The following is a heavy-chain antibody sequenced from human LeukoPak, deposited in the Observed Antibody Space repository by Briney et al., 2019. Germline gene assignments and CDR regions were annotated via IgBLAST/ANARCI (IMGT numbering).Heavy chain of an antibody. J-gene: IGHJ6*03. CDR2: IYTSGST. CDR3: ARDRMATLWYYYMDV. D-gene: IGHD5-24*01. V-gene: IGHV4-61*02. Sequence: PSETLSLTCTASGGSISSGSYYWSWIRQPAGKGLEWIGRIYTSGSTNYNPSLKSRVTISVDTSKNQFSLKLSSVTAADTAVYYCARDRMATLWYYYMDVWGKGTTVTVSS. CDR1: GGSISSGSYY.